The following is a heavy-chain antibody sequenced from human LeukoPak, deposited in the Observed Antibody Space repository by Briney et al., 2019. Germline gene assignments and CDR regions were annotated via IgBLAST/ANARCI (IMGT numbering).Heavy chain of an antibody. Sequence: ASVKVSCKVSGYTLTELSMHWVRQAPGKGLEWMGGFDPEDGETIYAQKFQGRVTMTEDTSTDTAYMELSSLRSEDTAVYYCATVSIAAAGRDFDYWGQGTLVTVSS. V-gene: IGHV1-24*01. CDR3: ATVSIAAAGRDFDY. D-gene: IGHD6-13*01. J-gene: IGHJ4*02. CDR1: GYTLTELS. CDR2: FDPEDGET.